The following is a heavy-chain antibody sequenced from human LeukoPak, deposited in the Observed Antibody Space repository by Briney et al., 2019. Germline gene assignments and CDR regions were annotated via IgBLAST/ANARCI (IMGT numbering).Heavy chain of an antibody. Sequence: SVKVSCKASGYTFTGCYMHWVRQAPGQGLEWMGRINPNSGGTNYAQKFQGRVTMTRDTSISTAYMELSRLRSDDTAVYYCARLADSSGYYLIYYFDYWGQGTLVTVSS. D-gene: IGHD3-22*01. CDR1: GYTFTGCY. CDR2: INPNSGGT. V-gene: IGHV1-2*02. CDR3: ARLADSSGYYLIYYFDY. J-gene: IGHJ4*02.